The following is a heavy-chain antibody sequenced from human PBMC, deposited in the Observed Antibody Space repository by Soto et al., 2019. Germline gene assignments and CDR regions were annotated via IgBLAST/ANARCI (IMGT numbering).Heavy chain of an antibody. CDR2: ISTYNGNT. D-gene: IGHD6-6*01. CDR3: ARRSGISYWFDP. J-gene: IGHJ5*02. CDR1: GYTFISYA. Sequence: QVQLVQSGAEVKKPGASVKVSCKASGYTFISYAISWVRQAPGQGLEWMGWISTYNGNTNYAQKLQGRVTMTTDTTKRTRDMELESLRYDDAAGYYCARRSGISYWFDPWGQGTLVTVSS. V-gene: IGHV1-18*01.